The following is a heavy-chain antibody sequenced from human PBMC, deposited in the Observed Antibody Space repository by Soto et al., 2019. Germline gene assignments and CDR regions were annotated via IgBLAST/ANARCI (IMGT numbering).Heavy chain of an antibody. CDR1: GGSISSYY. Sequence: PSETLSLTCTVSGGSISSYYWSWIRQPPGKGLEWIGYIYYSGSTNYNPSLRSRVNLSVDTSKNQFSLKLSSVTAADTAVYYCARHGYCSSTSCRYNNWFDPWGQGTLVTVSS. D-gene: IGHD2-2*01. J-gene: IGHJ5*02. V-gene: IGHV4-59*08. CDR3: ARHGYCSSTSCRYNNWFDP. CDR2: IYYSGST.